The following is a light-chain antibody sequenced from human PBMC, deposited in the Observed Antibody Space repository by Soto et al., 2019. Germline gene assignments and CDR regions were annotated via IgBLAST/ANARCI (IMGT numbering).Light chain of an antibody. CDR3: QQGNSFPLT. Sequence: DIQMTQSPSTLSASVGDRVTITCRASQSFGSWLAWYQQRPGKSPKLLIYAASTLQSGVPSRFSGSESGTDFTLTISSLQPEDFATYYCQQGNSFPLTFGQGTRLEIK. CDR1: QSFGSW. J-gene: IGKJ5*01. V-gene: IGKV1-12*01. CDR2: AAS.